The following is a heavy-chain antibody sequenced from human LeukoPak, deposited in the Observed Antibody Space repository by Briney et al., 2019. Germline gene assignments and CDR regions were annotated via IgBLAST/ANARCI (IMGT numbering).Heavy chain of an antibody. Sequence: SETLSLTCAVYGGSFSGYYWSWIRQPPGKGLEWIGEIYHSGSTNYNPSLKSRVTISVDKSKNQFSLKLSSVTAADTAVYYCARDVDTAMTIDWGQGTLVTVSS. V-gene: IGHV4-34*01. CDR1: GGSFSGYY. D-gene: IGHD5-18*01. CDR3: ARDVDTAMTID. CDR2: IYHSGST. J-gene: IGHJ4*02.